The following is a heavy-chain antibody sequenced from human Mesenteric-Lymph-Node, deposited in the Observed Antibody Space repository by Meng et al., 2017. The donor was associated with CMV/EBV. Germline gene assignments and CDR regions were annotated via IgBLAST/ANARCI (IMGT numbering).Heavy chain of an antibody. V-gene: IGHV1-3*04. CDR3: ARDSVAAAGSYFDY. CDR2: IITGNGNT. Sequence: SGGTFTSYVIHWVRRAPGQRIEWMGRIITGNGNTKYSQKFQGRVTITRDTSASMVYMEMSSLTSEDTAVYYCARDSVAAAGSYFDYWGQGTLVTVSS. D-gene: IGHD6-13*01. CDR1: GGTFTSYV. J-gene: IGHJ4*02.